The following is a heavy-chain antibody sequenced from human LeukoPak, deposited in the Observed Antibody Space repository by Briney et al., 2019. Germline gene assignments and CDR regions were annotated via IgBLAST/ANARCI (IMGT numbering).Heavy chain of an antibody. Sequence: GASVKVSCKASGGTFSSYAISWVRQAPGQGLEWMGGIIPNFGTANYAQKFQGRVTITADESTSTAYMELSSLRSEDTAVYYCAREAGYSSSFYLVWGQGTLVTVSS. CDR2: IIPNFGTA. CDR1: GGTFSSYA. D-gene: IGHD6-13*01. CDR3: AREAGYSSSFYLV. J-gene: IGHJ4*02. V-gene: IGHV1-69*01.